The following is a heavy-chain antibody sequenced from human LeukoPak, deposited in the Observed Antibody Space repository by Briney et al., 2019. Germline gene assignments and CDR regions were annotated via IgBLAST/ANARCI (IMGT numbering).Heavy chain of an antibody. CDR1: GYTFTGYY. CDR2: INPNSGGT. CDR3: ARTLLTGDGGDFDY. J-gene: IGHJ4*02. Sequence: ASVKVSCKASGYTFTGYYMHWVRQAPGQGLEWMGRINPNSGGTNYGQKFQGRVTITRDTSISTAYMDLSRMRSDDTAVYYCARTLLTGDGGDFDYWGQGTLVTVSS. V-gene: IGHV1-2*06. D-gene: IGHD7-27*01.